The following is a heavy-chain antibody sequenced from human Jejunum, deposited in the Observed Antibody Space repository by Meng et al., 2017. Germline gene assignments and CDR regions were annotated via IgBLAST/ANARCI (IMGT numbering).Heavy chain of an antibody. Sequence: QVQLQHSVPGLVTPSQTLSLTCAISGDSVSSNRALWHWVRQSPSRGLEWLGQTYYRSEWQNHYGVSVKSRIIINADTSRNQFSLNLNSVTPEDTAVYYCTTWYGEYWGQGTLVTVSS. J-gene: IGHJ4*02. CDR3: TTWYGEY. CDR1: GDSVSSNRAL. V-gene: IGHV6-1*01. CDR2: TYYRSEWQN. D-gene: IGHD3-10*01.